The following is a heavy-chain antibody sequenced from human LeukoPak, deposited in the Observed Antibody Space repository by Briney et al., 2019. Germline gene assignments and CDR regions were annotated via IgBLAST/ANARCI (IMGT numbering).Heavy chain of an antibody. V-gene: IGHV3-30*09. CDR2: ISYDGSNK. CDR3: AREDGYNYVYYFDY. Sequence: PGRSLRLSCAASGFTFSSYAMHWVRQAPGKGLEWVAVISYDGSNKYYADSVKGRFAISRDNSKNTLYLQMNSLRAEDTAVYYCAREDGYNYVYYFDYWGQGTLVTVSS. CDR1: GFTFSSYA. D-gene: IGHD5-24*01. J-gene: IGHJ4*02.